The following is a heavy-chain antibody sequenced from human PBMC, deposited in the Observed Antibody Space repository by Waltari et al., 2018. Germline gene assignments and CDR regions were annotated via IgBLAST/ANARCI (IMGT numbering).Heavy chain of an antibody. CDR1: GGSISSSSYY. V-gene: IGHV4-39*01. CDR3: ARRGSGVITRYFDL. CDR2: IYYSGST. J-gene: IGHJ2*01. D-gene: IGHD3-22*01. Sequence: QLQLQESGPGLVKPSETLSLTCTVSGGSISSSSYYWGWIRQPPGKGLEWIGSIYYSGSTYYNPSLKSRVTISVDTSKNQFSLKLCSVTAADTAVYYCARRGSGVITRYFDLWGRGTLVTVSS.